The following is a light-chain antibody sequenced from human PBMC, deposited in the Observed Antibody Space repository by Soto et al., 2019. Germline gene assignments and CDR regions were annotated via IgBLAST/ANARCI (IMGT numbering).Light chain of an antibody. Sequence: QSVLTQPPSVSAAPGQTVTMSCSGSRSNIGKYYVSWHQQLPGTAPKLLIYENDKRPSGIPDRFSGSKSGTSATLGITGLQTGDEADYYCGTWDSSLTTFVFGTGTKLTVL. CDR1: RSNIGKYY. CDR3: GTWDSSLTTFV. CDR2: END. V-gene: IGLV1-51*02. J-gene: IGLJ1*01.